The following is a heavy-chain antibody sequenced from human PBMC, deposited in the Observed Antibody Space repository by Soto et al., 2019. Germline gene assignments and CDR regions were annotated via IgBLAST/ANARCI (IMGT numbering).Heavy chain of an antibody. CDR1: GGSISSSSCS. Sequence: QLQLQESGPRLVKPSETLSLTCSVSGGSISSSSCSWGWIRQPPGKGLEWIGTIYFSEITHYNPSLEGRVDISADPPNNQLSLRLSSVTAADTAVYYCGRQPGHCGSTTCFGYYSVDVWGQGTTVTVS. D-gene: IGHD2-2*01. J-gene: IGHJ6*02. CDR3: GRQPGHCGSTTCFGYYSVDV. CDR2: IYFSEIT. V-gene: IGHV4-39*01.